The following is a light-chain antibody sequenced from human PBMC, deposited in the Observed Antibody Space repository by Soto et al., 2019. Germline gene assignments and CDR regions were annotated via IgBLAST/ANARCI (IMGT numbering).Light chain of an antibody. CDR1: SSDVGGYKY. CDR2: EVN. CDR3: SSYAGINNLGV. Sequence: QSALTQLPSASGSPGQSVTISCTGTSSDVGGYKYVSWYQQHPGKAPKLMIFEVNKRPSGVPDRFSGSKSGNTASLTVSGLQAGDEADYYCSSYAGINNLGVFGTGTKLTVL. V-gene: IGLV2-8*01. J-gene: IGLJ1*01.